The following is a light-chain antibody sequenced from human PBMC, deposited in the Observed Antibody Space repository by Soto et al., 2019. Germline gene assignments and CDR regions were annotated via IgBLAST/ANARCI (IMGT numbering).Light chain of an antibody. CDR1: SSDIGGYNF. V-gene: IGLV2-14*03. Sequence: QSVLTQPASXXXSXXXXXXIACTGTSSDIGGYNFVSWYQQHPGKAPKLLIYDVGNRPSGVSNRFSGSKSGNTASLTISGLQAEDEAHYYCNSYRTVSTYVFGTGTKLTVL. J-gene: IGLJ1*01. CDR3: NSYRTVSTYV. CDR2: DVG.